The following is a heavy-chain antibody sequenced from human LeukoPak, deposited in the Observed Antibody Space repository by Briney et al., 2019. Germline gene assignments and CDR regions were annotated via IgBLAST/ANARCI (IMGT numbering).Heavy chain of an antibody. Sequence: VGSLRLSCAASGFTFSGSAMHWVRQASGKGLEWVGRIRSKANSYATAYAASVKGRFTISRDDSKNTAYLQMNSLKTEDTAVYYCARGTYYYDSSGYHGGDYWGQGTLVTVSS. J-gene: IGHJ4*02. CDR3: ARGTYYYDSSGYHGGDY. D-gene: IGHD3-22*01. V-gene: IGHV3-73*01. CDR2: IRSKANSYAT. CDR1: GFTFSGSA.